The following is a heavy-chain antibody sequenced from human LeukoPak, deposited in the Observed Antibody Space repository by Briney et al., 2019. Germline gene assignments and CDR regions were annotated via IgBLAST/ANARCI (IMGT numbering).Heavy chain of an antibody. CDR2: IIPIFGTA. CDR1: GGTFSSYA. CDR3: ARGGRELELLSKFDY. Sequence: SVKVSCKASGGTFSSYAISCVRQAPGQGLEWMGGIIPIFGTANYAQKFQGRVTITADKSTSTAYMELSSLRSEDTAVYYCARGGRELELLSKFDYWGQGTLVTVSS. V-gene: IGHV1-69*06. J-gene: IGHJ4*02. D-gene: IGHD1-7*01.